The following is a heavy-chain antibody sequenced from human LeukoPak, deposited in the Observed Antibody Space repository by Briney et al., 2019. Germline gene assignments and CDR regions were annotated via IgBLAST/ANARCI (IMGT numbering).Heavy chain of an antibody. CDR1: GFTVSSYY. J-gene: IGHJ4*02. D-gene: IGHD3-16*01. V-gene: IGHV3-66*01. CDR2: IHSDGAT. CDR3: ATSMGGGNIDY. Sequence: AGGSLRLSCAASGFTVSSYYMAWVRQAPGKGLECVSFIHSDGATKYADSVRGRFIISRDNSKNTLYLQLNSLRVDDTAVYYCATSMGGGNIDYWGQGTLVTVSS.